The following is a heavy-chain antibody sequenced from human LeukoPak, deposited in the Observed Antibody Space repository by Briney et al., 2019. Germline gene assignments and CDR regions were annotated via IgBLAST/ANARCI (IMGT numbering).Heavy chain of an antibody. Sequence: SETLSLTCAVDGETLGGYYWTWIRQRPAKGLALIGEIIRFGTSNSNPSLRSRVELSVDTSKRQFSLILTSVTAADTGIYYCARAGNVLVVTQKKKKPFDYWGQGTVVTVSS. CDR1: GETLGGYY. CDR2: IIRFGTS. J-gene: IGHJ4*02. D-gene: IGHD3-22*01. CDR3: ARAGNVLVVTQKKKKPFDY. V-gene: IGHV4-34*12.